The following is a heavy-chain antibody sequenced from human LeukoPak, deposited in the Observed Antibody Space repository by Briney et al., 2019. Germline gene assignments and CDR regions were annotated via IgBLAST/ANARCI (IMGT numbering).Heavy chain of an antibody. J-gene: IGHJ4*02. CDR2: INHSGST. V-gene: IGHV4-34*01. Sequence: SETLSLTCAVYGGSFSGYYWSWIRQPPGQGLEWIGEINHSGSTNYNPSLKSRVTISVDTSKNQFSLKLSSVTAADTAVYYCARGETYYYDSSGYPVFDYWGQGTLVTVSS. CDR3: ARGETYYYDSSGYPVFDY. D-gene: IGHD3-22*01. CDR1: GGSFSGYY.